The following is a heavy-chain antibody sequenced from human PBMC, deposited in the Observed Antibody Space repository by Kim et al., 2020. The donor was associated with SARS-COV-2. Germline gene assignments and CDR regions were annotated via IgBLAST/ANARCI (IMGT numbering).Heavy chain of an antibody. CDR3: SRDPPFYYYAMDV. V-gene: IGHV6-1*01. J-gene: IGHJ6*02. Sequence: YALSVKSRITINPDTSKNQFSLQLTSVIPEDTAVYYCSRDPPFYYYAMDVWGQGTTVTVSS.